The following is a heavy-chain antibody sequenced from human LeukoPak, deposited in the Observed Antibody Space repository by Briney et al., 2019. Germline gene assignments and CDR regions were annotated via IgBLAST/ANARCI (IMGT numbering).Heavy chain of an antibody. V-gene: IGHV3-7*01. CDR3: ARGLYTETYWGDSYYGMDV. D-gene: IGHD7-27*01. CDR2: IKQDGSEK. Sequence: QPGGSLRLSCAASGFTFSNYAMTWVRQPPGKGLEWVANIKQDGSEKYYVDSVKGRFTISRDNAKNSLYLQMNSLRAEDTALYYCARGLYTETYWGDSYYGMDVWGQGTTVTVSS. J-gene: IGHJ6*02. CDR1: GFTFSNYA.